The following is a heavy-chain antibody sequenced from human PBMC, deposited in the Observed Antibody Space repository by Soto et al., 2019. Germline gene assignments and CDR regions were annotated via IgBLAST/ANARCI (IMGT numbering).Heavy chain of an antibody. CDR1: GFSFNTHG. J-gene: IGHJ4*02. CDR2: IVNDGSEQ. Sequence: QVQLVESGGGVVRPGRSLRLSCEATGFSFNTHGMHWVRQAPGKGLEWVAIIVNDGSEQAYSDSVKGRFTISRDNSKNTQYLQMNNLRAEDTAVYYCARGDNYDDNGLDHWGQGILVTVSS. CDR3: ARGDNYDDNGLDH. D-gene: IGHD4-17*01. V-gene: IGHV3-33*01.